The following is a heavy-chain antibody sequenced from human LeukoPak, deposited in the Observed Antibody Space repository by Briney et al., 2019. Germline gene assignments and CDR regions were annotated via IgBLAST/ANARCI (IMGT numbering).Heavy chain of an antibody. V-gene: IGHV4-39*01. CDR1: GGSISSSRYY. J-gene: IGHJ3*02. CDR2: IYSSGST. Sequence: PSETLSLTCTVSGGSISSSRYYWGWIRQPPGKGLEWIGCIYSSGSTYYNSSLMSRVTISVDTSKSQFSLKLSSVTAADTAVYYCARLGGSGDTFDIWGQGTMVTVSS. CDR3: ARLGGSGDTFDI. D-gene: IGHD3-10*01.